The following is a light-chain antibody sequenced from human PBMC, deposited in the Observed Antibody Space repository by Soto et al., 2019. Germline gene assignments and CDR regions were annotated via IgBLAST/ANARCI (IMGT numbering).Light chain of an antibody. CDR3: RQRGKWPST. CDR2: DAY. V-gene: IGKV3-11*01. J-gene: IGKJ2*02. Sequence: EVVLTQSPDTLSLSPGETATLSCRASQSVDRYVAWYQQKVGQAPRLLIYDAYTRATGVGARFTGIGSPTDFSLTSTSLEPEDFAVYLCRQRGKWPSTFGPGTEVEMK. CDR1: QSVDRY.